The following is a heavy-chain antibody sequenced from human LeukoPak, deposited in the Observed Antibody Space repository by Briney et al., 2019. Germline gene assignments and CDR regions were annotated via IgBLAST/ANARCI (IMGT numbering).Heavy chain of an antibody. CDR1: GYSFTSYW. CDR2: IYPGDSDT. J-gene: IGHJ6*03. D-gene: IGHD2-2*01. Sequence: GESLKISCRGSGYSFTSYWIGWVRQMPGKGLEWMGIIYPGDSDTRYSPSFQGQVTISADKSISTAYLQWSSLKASDTAMYYCVRGRYCSSTSCYYYMDVWGKGTTVTVSS. CDR3: VRGRYCSSTSCYYYMDV. V-gene: IGHV5-51*01.